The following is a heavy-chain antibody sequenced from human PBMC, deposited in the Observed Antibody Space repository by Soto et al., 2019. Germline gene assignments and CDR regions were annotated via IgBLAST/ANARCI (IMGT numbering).Heavy chain of an antibody. V-gene: IGHV4-31*03. CDR2: IYYSGST. CDR3: ARGVGIAARRIDY. Sequence: QVQLQESGPGLVKPSQTLSLTCTVSGGSISSGGYYWSWIRQHPGKGLEWIGYIYYSGSTYYNPSLKSRVSMSVDTSKKQFARKLSSVTAADTAVYYCARGVGIAARRIDYWGQGTLVTVSS. D-gene: IGHD6-6*01. J-gene: IGHJ4*02. CDR1: GGSISSGGYY.